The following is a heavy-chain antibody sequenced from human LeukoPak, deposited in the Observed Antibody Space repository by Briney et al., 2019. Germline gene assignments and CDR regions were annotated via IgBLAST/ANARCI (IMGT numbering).Heavy chain of an antibody. Sequence: SETLSLTCTVSGGSISSYYWSWIRQPPGKGLEWIGYIYYGGSTNYNPSLKSRVTISVDTSKNQFSLKLSSVTAADTAVCYCARMGSSGYYYYNWFDPWGQGTLVTVSS. CDR3: ARMGSSGYYYYNWFDP. V-gene: IGHV4-59*01. J-gene: IGHJ5*02. CDR2: IYYGGST. CDR1: GGSISSYY. D-gene: IGHD3-22*01.